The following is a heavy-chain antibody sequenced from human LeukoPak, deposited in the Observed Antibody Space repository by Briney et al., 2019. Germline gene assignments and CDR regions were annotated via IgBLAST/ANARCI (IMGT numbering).Heavy chain of an antibody. V-gene: IGHV1-8*01. CDR2: MNPNSGNT. D-gene: IGHD1-26*01. Sequence: ASVKVSCKASGYTFTSYDINWVRQATGQGLEWMGWMNPNSGNTGYAQKFQGRVTMTRNTSISTAYMELSSLRSKDTAVYYCARAPWEVLDNFDYWGQGTLVTVSS. CDR1: GYTFTSYD. CDR3: ARAPWEVLDNFDY. J-gene: IGHJ4*02.